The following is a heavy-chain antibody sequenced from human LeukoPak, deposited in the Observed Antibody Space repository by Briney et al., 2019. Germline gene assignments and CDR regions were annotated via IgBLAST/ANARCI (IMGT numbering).Heavy chain of an antibody. CDR1: GFTFNSYP. CDR2: ISYSGDYT. Sequence: GGSVRLSCAGWGFTFNSYPMSGLPRAPGQGVVGVSVISYSGDYTSYAHSVRGGFTIPRHISRHTLYLKTISLRPEDPAVYYCAKDTSIGKYCTNGVCSPFDYWGQGTLVTASS. D-gene: IGHD2-8*01. J-gene: IGHJ4*02. V-gene: IGHV3-23*01. CDR3: AKDTSIGKYCTNGVCSPFDY.